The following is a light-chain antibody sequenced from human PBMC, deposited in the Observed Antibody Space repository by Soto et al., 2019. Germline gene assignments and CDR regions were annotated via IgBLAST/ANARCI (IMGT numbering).Light chain of an antibody. Sequence: DIQMTQFPSSLSASVGDRVTITCRASQSIDTYVNWYQQKPGKAPKVLIYTASALQSGVPSRFSGSGSGTDFTLNINGLQPEDFAPYYCQQSYNTPRTFGQGTTVEIK. V-gene: IGKV1-39*01. CDR1: QSIDTY. CDR2: TAS. CDR3: QQSYNTPRT. J-gene: IGKJ1*01.